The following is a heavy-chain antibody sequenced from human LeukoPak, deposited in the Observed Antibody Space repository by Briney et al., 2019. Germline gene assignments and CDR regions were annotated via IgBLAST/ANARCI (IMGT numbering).Heavy chain of an antibody. CDR2: INPNSGGT. J-gene: IGHJ5*02. V-gene: IGHV1-2*02. CDR3: ARDFGYSSGWSRGSFDP. CDR1: GYSFTSHY. D-gene: IGHD6-19*01. Sequence: ASVKVSCKASGYSFTSHYMHWVRQAPGQGLEWMGWINPNSGGTNYAQKFQGRVTMTRDTSISTAYMELSRLRSDDTAVYYCARDFGYSSGWSRGSFDPWGQGTLVTVSS.